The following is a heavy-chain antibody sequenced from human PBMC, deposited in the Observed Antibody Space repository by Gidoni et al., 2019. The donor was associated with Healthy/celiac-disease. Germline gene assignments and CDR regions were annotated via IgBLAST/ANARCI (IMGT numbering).Heavy chain of an antibody. D-gene: IGHD3-10*01. Sequence: QLQLQESGPGLVKPSETLSLTCTVSGGSISSSSYYWGWIRQPPGKGLEWIGSIYYSGSTYYNPSLKSRVTISVDTSKNQFSLKLSSVTAADTAVYYCARDIHYYGSGSYYNWGQGTLVTVSS. CDR1: GGSISSSSYY. CDR2: IYYSGST. CDR3: ARDIHYYGSGSYYN. J-gene: IGHJ4*02. V-gene: IGHV4-39*07.